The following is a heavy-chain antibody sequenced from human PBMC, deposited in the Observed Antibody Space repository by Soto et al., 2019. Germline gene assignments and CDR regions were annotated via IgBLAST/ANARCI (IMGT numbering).Heavy chain of an antibody. J-gene: IGHJ4*02. Sequence: GGSLRLSCAASGFTVSSNYMIWFRQAAGKGLEWVSVIYSGGSTYYADSVKGRFTISRDNSKNTLYLQMNSLRAEDTAVYYCARVFSVKYYFDYWGQGTLVTVSS. V-gene: IGHV3-53*01. CDR1: GFTVSSNY. CDR3: ARVFSVKYYFDY. D-gene: IGHD3-9*01. CDR2: IYSGGST.